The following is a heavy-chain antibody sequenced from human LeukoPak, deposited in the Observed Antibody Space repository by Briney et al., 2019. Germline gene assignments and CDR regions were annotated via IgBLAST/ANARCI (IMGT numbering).Heavy chain of an antibody. D-gene: IGHD3-3*01. CDR2: IYYSGST. CDR1: GGSISSYY. Sequence: SETLSLTCTVSGGSISSYYWSWIRQPPGKGLEWIGYIYYSGSTNYNPSIKSRVTISVDTSKNQFSLKLSSVTAADTAVYYCARPGGVNDAFDIWGQGTMVTVSS. J-gene: IGHJ3*02. CDR3: ARPGGVNDAFDI. V-gene: IGHV4-59*08.